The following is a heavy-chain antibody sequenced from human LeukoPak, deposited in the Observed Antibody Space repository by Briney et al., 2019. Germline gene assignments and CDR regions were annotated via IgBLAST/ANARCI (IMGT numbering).Heavy chain of an antibody. V-gene: IGHV4-39*01. CDR1: GASISRSDYF. J-gene: IGHJ4*02. Sequence: SDTLSLTCTVSGASISRSDYFWGWIRQPPGKGLEWIGSIYYCGSTYYSPSLKGRVTISVDTSKNQFSLKLTSVTAADTAVYYCARSSEYGDPFNYWGQGTLVTVSS. CDR3: ARSSEYGDPFNY. D-gene: IGHD4-17*01. CDR2: IYYCGST.